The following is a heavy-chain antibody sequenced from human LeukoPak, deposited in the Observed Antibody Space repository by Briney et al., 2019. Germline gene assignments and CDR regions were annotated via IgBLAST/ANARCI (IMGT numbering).Heavy chain of an antibody. Sequence: SETLSLTCAVYGGSFSGYYWSWIRQPPGKGLEWIGEINHSGSTNYNPSLKSRVTISVDTSKNQFSLKLSSVTAADTAVYYCAREGYDFWSGYSPNPFDYWGQGTLVTVSS. J-gene: IGHJ4*02. CDR2: INHSGST. V-gene: IGHV4-34*01. CDR1: GGSFSGYY. D-gene: IGHD3-3*01. CDR3: AREGYDFWSGYSPNPFDY.